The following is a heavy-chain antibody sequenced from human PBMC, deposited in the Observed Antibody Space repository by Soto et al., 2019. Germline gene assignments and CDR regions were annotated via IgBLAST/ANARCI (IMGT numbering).Heavy chain of an antibody. Sequence: LRLSCAASGFTFDDYTMHWVRQGPGKGLEWVSFINWNGDDINYADSVKGRFTISRDNSKNSLYLQMNSLRTEDTALYYCVKDSDWSFDSWGQGTLVTVSS. J-gene: IGHJ4*02. D-gene: IGHD6-19*01. CDR1: GFTFDDYT. V-gene: IGHV3-43*01. CDR3: VKDSDWSFDS. CDR2: INWNGDDI.